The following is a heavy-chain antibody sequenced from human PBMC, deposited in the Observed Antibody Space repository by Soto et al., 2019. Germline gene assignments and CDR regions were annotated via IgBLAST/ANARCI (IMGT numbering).Heavy chain of an antibody. V-gene: IGHV4-39*01. D-gene: IGHD2-21*02. CDR2: IYNSVST. Sequence: QLQLQESGPGLVKPSETLSLTCTVSGASLSNYNFYWAWLRQSPGKGLEWIGSIYNSVSTHYNPSRKSRVSISVDTSKNQFSLRLTSVTAADTAVYYCARNASMVPAAVDAGGYFDYWGQGALVIVSS. CDR3: ARNASMVPAAVDAGGYFDY. CDR1: GASLSNYNFY. J-gene: IGHJ4*02.